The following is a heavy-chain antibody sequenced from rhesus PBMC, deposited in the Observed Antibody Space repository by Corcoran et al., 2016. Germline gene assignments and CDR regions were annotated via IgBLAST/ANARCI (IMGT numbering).Heavy chain of an antibody. CDR2: IYGSSTTT. V-gene: IGHV4S10*01. Sequence: QVQLQESGPGVVKPSETLSLTCAVSGGSISDSYRWSWIRQPPGKGLAWIGYIYGSSTTTNDNPSLKSRITSSKDTSKNQFSLKLSSVTAADTAVYYCARDLYNIWTGYYIDYWGQGVLVTVSS. CDR1: GGSISDSYR. CDR3: ARDLYNIWTGYYIDY. D-gene: IGHD3-3*01. J-gene: IGHJ4*01.